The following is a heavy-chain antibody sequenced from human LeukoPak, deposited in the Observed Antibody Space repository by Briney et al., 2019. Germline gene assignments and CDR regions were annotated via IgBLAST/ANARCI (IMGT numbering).Heavy chain of an antibody. CDR1: GFTFSSYW. CDR2: IKQDGSEK. CDR3: ARDNRLGYCSGGSCFHAFDI. J-gene: IGHJ3*02. Sequence: GGSLRLSCAASGFTFSSYWMSWVRQAPGKGLEWVANIKQDGSEKYYVDSVKGRFTISRDNAKNSLYLQMNSLRAEDTAVYYCARDNRLGYCSGGSCFHAFDIWGQGTMVTVSS. D-gene: IGHD2-15*01. V-gene: IGHV3-7*01.